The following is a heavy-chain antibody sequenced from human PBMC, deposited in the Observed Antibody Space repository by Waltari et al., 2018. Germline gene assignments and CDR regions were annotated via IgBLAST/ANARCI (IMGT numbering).Heavy chain of an antibody. CDR1: GLTFSMFA. CDR3: AKDHGIAY. Sequence: KLLESGGGLVQPGGSLRLSCSVSGLTFSMFAMSWVRQAPGKGLEWVSGISNSGADTYYTDSVEGRFTISRDNSKKTLYLQMNTLRVEDTAVYYCAKDHGIAYWGQGTLVTVSS. CDR2: ISNSGADT. D-gene: IGHD2-21*01. J-gene: IGHJ4*02. V-gene: IGHV3-23*01.